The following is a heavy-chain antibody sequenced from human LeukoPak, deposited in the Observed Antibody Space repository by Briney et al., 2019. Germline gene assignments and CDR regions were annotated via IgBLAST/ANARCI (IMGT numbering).Heavy chain of an antibody. V-gene: IGHV1-2*02. CDR1: GYTLTDNH. D-gene: IGHD1-26*01. J-gene: IGHJ3*01. Sequence: ASVKVSCKASGYTLTDNHLYWVRQAPGQGLEWMGWIDPNSGVTNFAQNFQGRLTMTTDTSISTAYMELSRLTSDDTTVYYCARELGINAFDVWSQGTLVTVSS. CDR2: IDPNSGVT. CDR3: ARELGINAFDV.